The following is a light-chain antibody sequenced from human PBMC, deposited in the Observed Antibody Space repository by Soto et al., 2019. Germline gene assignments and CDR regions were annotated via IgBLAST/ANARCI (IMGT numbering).Light chain of an antibody. Sequence: QSALTQPASVSGSPGQSITISCTGTRSDVGSYNLVSWYQQHPGKAPKLMTYEGSKRPSGVSNRFSGSKSGNTASLTISGLQAEDEADYYCCSYAGSFWVFGGGTKLTVL. CDR1: RSDVGSYNL. CDR3: CSYAGSFWV. V-gene: IGLV2-23*01. J-gene: IGLJ3*02. CDR2: EGS.